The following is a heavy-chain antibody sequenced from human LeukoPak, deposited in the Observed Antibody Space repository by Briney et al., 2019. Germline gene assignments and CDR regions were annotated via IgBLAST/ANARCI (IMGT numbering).Heavy chain of an antibody. CDR1: GYTFTSYG. CDR2: INPNSGGT. J-gene: IGHJ6*03. V-gene: IGHV1-2*02. CDR3: ARDPVAQAVAGGYFYMDV. D-gene: IGHD6-19*01. Sequence: ASVKVSCKASGYTFTSYGISWVRQAPGQGLEWMGWINPNSGGTNYAQKFQGRVTMTRDTSISTAYMELSWLRSDDTAVYYCARDPVAQAVAGGYFYMDVWGKGTTVTISS.